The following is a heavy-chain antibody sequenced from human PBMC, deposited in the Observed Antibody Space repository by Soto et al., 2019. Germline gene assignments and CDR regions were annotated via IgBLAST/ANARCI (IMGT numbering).Heavy chain of an antibody. J-gene: IGHJ1*01. V-gene: IGHV3-48*01. CDR1: GFTFNDYS. Sequence: EVQLVESGGGLVQPGGSLRLSCATSGFTFNDYSMNWVRQAPGKGLEWVSYIRGDSAGIHYADSVKGRFTVSRDNARYSVVLQMNSLRAEDTALYYCVRAECARCYGFQHWGQGTLVTVSS. CDR2: IRGDSAGI. D-gene: IGHD2-2*01. CDR3: VRAECARCYGFQH.